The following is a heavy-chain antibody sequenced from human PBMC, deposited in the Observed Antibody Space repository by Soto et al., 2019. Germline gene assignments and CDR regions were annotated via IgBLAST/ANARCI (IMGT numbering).Heavy chain of an antibody. CDR2: INYSGST. J-gene: IGHJ4*02. CDR3: ARVCIAAAQFDY. CDR1: GGSISSGDYY. Sequence: QVQLQESGPGLVKPSQTLSLTCTVSGGSISSGDYYWSGIRQPPGKGLEWIGYINYSGSTYYNPSLKSRVTISVDTSKNQFSLKLSSVTAADTAVYYCARVCIAAAQFDYWGQGTLVTVSS. D-gene: IGHD6-13*01. V-gene: IGHV4-30-4*01.